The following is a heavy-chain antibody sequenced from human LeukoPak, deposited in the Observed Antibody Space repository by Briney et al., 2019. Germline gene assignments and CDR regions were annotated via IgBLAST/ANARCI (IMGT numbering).Heavy chain of an antibody. Sequence: GGSLRLSCAASGFTFSSYGMHWVRQAPGKGLEWVAVIWYDGSNKYYADSVKGRFTISRDNSKNTLYLQMNSLRAEDTAVYYCARDGGDYDFWRGYSAYYGMDVWGQGTTVTVSS. V-gene: IGHV3-33*01. CDR3: ARDGGDYDFWRGYSAYYGMDV. CDR1: GFTFSSYG. CDR2: IWYDGSNK. J-gene: IGHJ6*02. D-gene: IGHD3-3*01.